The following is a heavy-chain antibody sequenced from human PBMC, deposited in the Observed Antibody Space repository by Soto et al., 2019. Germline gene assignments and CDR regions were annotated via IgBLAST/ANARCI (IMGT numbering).Heavy chain of an antibody. CDR2: ISYDGSNK. J-gene: IGHJ4*02. CDR3: ASSDYGDSHDY. CDR1: GFTFSSYG. V-gene: IGHV3-30*03. D-gene: IGHD4-17*01. Sequence: GGSLRLSCAASGFTFSSYGMHWVRQAPGKGLEWVAVISYDGSNKYYADSVKGRFTISRDNSKNTLYLQMNSLRAEDTAVYYCASSDYGDSHDYWGQGTLVTVSS.